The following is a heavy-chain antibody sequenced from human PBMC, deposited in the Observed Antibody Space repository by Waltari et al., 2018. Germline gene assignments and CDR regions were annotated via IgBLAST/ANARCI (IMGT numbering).Heavy chain of an antibody. J-gene: IGHJ4*02. Sequence: QVQLVQSGAEVKKPGSSVKVSCKASGGTFSSYAISWVRQAPGQGLEWMGGGIPIFGTANYAQKFQGRVTITADESTSTAYMELSSLRSEDTAVYYCARGAEYYDFWSGYYKFDYWGQGTLVTVSS. CDR2: GIPIFGTA. CDR1: GGTFSSYA. V-gene: IGHV1-69*01. D-gene: IGHD3-3*01. CDR3: ARGAEYYDFWSGYYKFDY.